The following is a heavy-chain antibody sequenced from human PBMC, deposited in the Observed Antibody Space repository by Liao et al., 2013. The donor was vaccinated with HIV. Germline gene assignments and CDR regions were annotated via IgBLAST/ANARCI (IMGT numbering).Heavy chain of an antibody. CDR3: ARDAYFDWDNWFDP. J-gene: IGHJ5*02. CDR2: IYTSGST. V-gene: IGHV4-61*02. Sequence: QVQLQESGPGLVKPSQTLSLTCTVSGGSISSGTYYWSWIRQPAGKGLEWIGRIYTSGSTNYNPSLKGRVTISIDTSKNQFSLKLSSVTAADTAVYYCARDAYFDWDNWFDPWGQGTLVTVSS. CDR1: GGSISSGTYY. D-gene: IGHD3-9*01.